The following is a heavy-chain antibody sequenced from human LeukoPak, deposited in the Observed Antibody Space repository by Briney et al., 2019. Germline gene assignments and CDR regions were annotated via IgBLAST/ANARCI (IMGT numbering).Heavy chain of an antibody. D-gene: IGHD3-22*01. CDR1: GFSFSTYT. Sequence: GGSLRLSCAASGFSFSTYTMNWVRQSPGKGLEWVSSISSRTTYIYYADSVKGRFTISRDNAKNSLYLQMNSLRAEDTAIYYCARDEWNYHDSSGYPLDYWGQGTLVTVSS. CDR3: ARDEWNYHDSSGYPLDY. CDR2: ISSRTTYI. V-gene: IGHV3-21*01. J-gene: IGHJ4*02.